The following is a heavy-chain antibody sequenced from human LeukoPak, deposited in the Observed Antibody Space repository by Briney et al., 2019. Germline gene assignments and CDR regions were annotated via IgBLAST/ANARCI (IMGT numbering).Heavy chain of an antibody. D-gene: IGHD6-13*01. CDR2: LSKSGNT. Sequence: SETLSLTCTVSGGSISSYYWSWIRLPPGKGLEWIGYLSKSGNTNYSPSLKSRVTISVDTSKNQFSLNLSSVTAADTAVYYCARHFPYSPPGNWGQGTLVTVFS. J-gene: IGHJ4*02. CDR1: GGSISSYY. CDR3: ARHFPYSPPGN. V-gene: IGHV4-59*08.